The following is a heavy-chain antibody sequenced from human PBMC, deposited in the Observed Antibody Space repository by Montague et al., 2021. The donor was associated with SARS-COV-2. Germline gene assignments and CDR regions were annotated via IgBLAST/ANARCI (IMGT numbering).Heavy chain of an antibody. V-gene: IGHV4-61*01. D-gene: IGHD4-23*01. CDR1: GASVRSGNSY. CDR2: IYDGGAV. Sequence: SETLSLTCTVSGASVRSGNSYWNWIRQPPGKGLEWIAYIYDGGAVNYXPSLGSRVTISTDTSKNQLSLKVNSVTAADTAVCYCVRDHPYGGPRGAYDIWGQGTVVTVSS. CDR3: VRDHPYGGPRGAYDI. J-gene: IGHJ3*02.